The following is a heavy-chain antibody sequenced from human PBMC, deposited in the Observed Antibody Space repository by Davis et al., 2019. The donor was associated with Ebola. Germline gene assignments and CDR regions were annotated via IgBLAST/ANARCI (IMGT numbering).Heavy chain of an antibody. V-gene: IGHV3-53*01. CDR3: ARDPGGHYGMDV. CDR1: GFTVSSNH. CDR2: IFSAGST. J-gene: IGHJ6*02. D-gene: IGHD1-1*01. Sequence: PGGSLRLSCAASGFTVSSNHMNWVRQAQGKGLERVSIIFSAGSTNYADSVKGRFTISRDNLKNTLYLEMNNLRAEDTAVYYCARDPGGHYGMDVWGQGTTVTVSS.